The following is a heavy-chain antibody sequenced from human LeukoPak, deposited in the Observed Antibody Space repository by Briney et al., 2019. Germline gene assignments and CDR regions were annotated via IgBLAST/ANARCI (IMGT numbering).Heavy chain of an antibody. CDR2: IYYSGST. Sequence: SETLSLTCTVSGGSINGFYWSWIRQPPGKGLEWIGYIYYSGSTNYNPSLRSRVTISVDRSKNQFSLKMKSVTAADTAMYYCAGLHFAAAEEFDPWGQGTLVTVSS. CDR1: GGSINGFY. CDR3: AGLHFAAAEEFDP. J-gene: IGHJ5*02. V-gene: IGHV4-59*08. D-gene: IGHD6-13*01.